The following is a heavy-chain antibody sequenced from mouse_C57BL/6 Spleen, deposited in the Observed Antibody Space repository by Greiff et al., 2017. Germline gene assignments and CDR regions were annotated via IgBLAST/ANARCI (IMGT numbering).Heavy chain of an antibody. CDR1: GFTFSSYG. V-gene: IGHV5-6*01. CDR3: GVGNSYFDY. CDR2: ISSGGSYT. Sequence: EVQLQQSGGDLVRPGGSLKLSRAASGFTFSSYGMSWVRQTPDQRLEWVATISSGGSYTYYPASVQGRFTIARDNAKNTLYLQMSSLKAEDTAMYYCGVGNSYFDYWGQGTTLTVSA. D-gene: IGHD2-1*01. J-gene: IGHJ2*01.